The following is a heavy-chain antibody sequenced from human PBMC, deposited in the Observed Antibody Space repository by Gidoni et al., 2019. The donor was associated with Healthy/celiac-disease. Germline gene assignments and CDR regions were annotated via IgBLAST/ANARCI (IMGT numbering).Heavy chain of an antibody. CDR1: GFTFSSYE. D-gene: IGHD3-22*01. J-gene: IGHJ3*02. CDR3: ARGRYYYDSSGYYSDAFDI. Sequence: EVQLVESGGGLVQPGGSLRLSCAASGFTFSSYEMNWVRQAPGKGLEWVSYISSSGSTIYYADSVKGRFTISRDNAKNSLYLQMNSLRAEDTAVYYCARGRYYYDSSGYYSDAFDIWGQGTMVTVSS. V-gene: IGHV3-48*03. CDR2: ISSSGSTI.